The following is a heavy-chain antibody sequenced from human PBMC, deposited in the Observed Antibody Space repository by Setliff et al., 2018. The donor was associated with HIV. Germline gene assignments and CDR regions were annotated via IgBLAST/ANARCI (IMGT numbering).Heavy chain of an antibody. CDR2: INHSGST. Sequence: KPSETLSLTCAVYGGSFSGYYWNWIRQSPGKGLEWIGEINHSGSTNYNPSLKSLITISVDTSKKQFSLKLNSVTAADTAVYYCARGPAEWQIVVVPAAHWYFDLWGRGTLVTVSS. V-gene: IGHV4-34*01. D-gene: IGHD2-2*01. J-gene: IGHJ2*01. CDR3: ARGPAEWQIVVVPAAHWYFDL. CDR1: GGSFSGYY.